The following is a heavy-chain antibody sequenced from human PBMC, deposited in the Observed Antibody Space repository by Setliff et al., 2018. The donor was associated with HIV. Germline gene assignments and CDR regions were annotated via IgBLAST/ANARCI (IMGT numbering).Heavy chain of an antibody. J-gene: IGHJ4*02. CDR3: AGEKYGSGSCWPY. CDR2: IYHTGST. D-gene: IGHD3-10*01. V-gene: IGHV4-30-2*01. Sequence: SSETLSLTCAVSGGSISSGGYSWGWIRQPPGKGLEWVGHIYHTGSTYYNPSLKSRVTLSVDRSKNQFSLRLTSVTAADTAVYYCAGEKYGSGSCWPYWGQGILVTVSS. CDR1: GGSISSGGYS.